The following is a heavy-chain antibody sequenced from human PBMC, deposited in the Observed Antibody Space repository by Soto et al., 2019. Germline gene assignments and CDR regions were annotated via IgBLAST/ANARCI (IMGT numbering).Heavy chain of an antibody. CDR2: IYKSTTT. Sequence: TLSLTCSVSGDSISTVDYFWAWIRQPPGQALEYIGYIYKSTTTYYNPSFESRVAISLDTSKSQFFLTVTSVTAADTAVYFCARGRYCLTGRCFPNWFDSWGQGTLVTVSS. J-gene: IGHJ5*01. V-gene: IGHV4-30-4*01. CDR3: ARGRYCLTGRCFPNWFDS. CDR1: GDSISTVDYF. D-gene: IGHD2-15*01.